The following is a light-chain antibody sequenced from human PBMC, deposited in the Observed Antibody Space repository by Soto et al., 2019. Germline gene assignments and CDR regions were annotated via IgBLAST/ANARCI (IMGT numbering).Light chain of an antibody. V-gene: IGKV3-11*01. CDR1: QSVSSNY. CDR2: DAS. J-gene: IGKJ1*01. Sequence: EIVLTQSPGTLSLSPGERATLSCRASQSVSSNYLAWYQQKPGQAPRLLIYDASSRAAGIPARFSASGSGTDFTLTISDVQPEDFALYYCHQRQSWPRTFGQGTKVDIK. CDR3: HQRQSWPRT.